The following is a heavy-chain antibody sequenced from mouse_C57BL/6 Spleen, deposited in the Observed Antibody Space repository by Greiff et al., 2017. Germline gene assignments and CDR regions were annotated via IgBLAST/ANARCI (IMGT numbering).Heavy chain of an antibody. D-gene: IGHD1-1*01. V-gene: IGHV1-55*01. CDR2: IYPGSGST. CDR1: GYTFTSYW. Sequence: QVQLQQSGAELVKPGASVKMSCKASGYTFTSYWITWVKQRPGQGLEWIGAIYPGSGSTNYNEKFKGQATLTVDTASSTAYMQLSSLTSEGSAVYDCAREGYYGSSYEGDYWGQGTTLTVSS. CDR3: AREGYYGSSYEGDY. J-gene: IGHJ2*01.